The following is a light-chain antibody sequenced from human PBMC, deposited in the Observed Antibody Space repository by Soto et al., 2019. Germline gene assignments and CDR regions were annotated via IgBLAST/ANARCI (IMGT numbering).Light chain of an antibody. Sequence: QSVLTQPRSVSGSPGQSVTISCTGTSSDVGGYNYVSWYQQHPGKAPKLMIYDVSKRPSGVPDRFSGSKSGNRASLTISGLPAEDEADYYFRSYAGSYTLCVFRTGTK. CDR1: SSDVGGYNY. CDR2: DVS. V-gene: IGLV2-11*01. CDR3: RSYAGSYTLCV. J-gene: IGLJ1*01.